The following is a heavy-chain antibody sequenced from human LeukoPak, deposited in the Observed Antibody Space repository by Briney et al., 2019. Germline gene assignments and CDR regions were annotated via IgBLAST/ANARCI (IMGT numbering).Heavy chain of an antibody. CDR3: ASDTVTSFY. Sequence: GGSLRLSCVASGFTFDDYAMHWVRQAPGKGLEWVSGISWNSGSIGYADSVKGRFTISRDNAKNSLYLQMNSLRAEDTAVYYCASDTVTSFYWGQGTLVTVSS. D-gene: IGHD4-17*01. CDR2: ISWNSGSI. J-gene: IGHJ4*02. V-gene: IGHV3-9*01. CDR1: GFTFDDYA.